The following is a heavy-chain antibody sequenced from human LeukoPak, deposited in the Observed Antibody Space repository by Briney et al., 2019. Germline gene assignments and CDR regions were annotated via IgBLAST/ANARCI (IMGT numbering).Heavy chain of an antibody. CDR1: GYTFTSYG. CDR3: AREDSSGWFDY. D-gene: IGHD6-19*01. V-gene: IGHV1-18*01. J-gene: IGHJ4*02. CDR2: ISAYNGNT. Sequence: ASVKVYCKASGYTFTSYGISWVRQAPGQGLAWMGWISAYNGNTNYAQKLQGRVTMTTDTSTSTAYMELRSLRSDDTAVYYCAREDSSGWFDYWGQGTLVTVSS.